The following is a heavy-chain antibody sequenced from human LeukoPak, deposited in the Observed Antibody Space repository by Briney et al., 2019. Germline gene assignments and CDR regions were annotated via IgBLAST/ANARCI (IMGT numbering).Heavy chain of an antibody. CDR3: AKKKGDY. CDR1: GGSISSYF. CDR2: IYSSGST. V-gene: IGHV4-59*01. Sequence: SETLSLTCTVSGGSISSYFWSWIRQPPGKGLEWIGYIYSSGSTTYNPSLKSRVTISIDTSRNQFSLNLNSVTAADTAVYYCAKKKGDYWGQGTLVTVSS. J-gene: IGHJ4*02.